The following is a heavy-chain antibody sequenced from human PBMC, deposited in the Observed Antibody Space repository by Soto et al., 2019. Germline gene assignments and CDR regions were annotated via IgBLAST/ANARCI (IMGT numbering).Heavy chain of an antibody. CDR2: IGTAGDT. Sequence: GGSLRLSCAASGFTFSSYDMHWVRQATGKGLEWVSAIGTAGDTYYPGSVKGRFTISRENAKNSLYLQMNSLRAEDTAVYYCARAVAFRNRGYSYGPEGDFDYWGQGTLVTVSS. CDR3: ARAVAFRNRGYSYGPEGDFDY. D-gene: IGHD5-18*01. V-gene: IGHV3-13*01. J-gene: IGHJ4*02. CDR1: GFTFSSYD.